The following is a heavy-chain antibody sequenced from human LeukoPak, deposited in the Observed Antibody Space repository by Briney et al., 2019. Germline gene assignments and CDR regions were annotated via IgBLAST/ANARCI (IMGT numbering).Heavy chain of an antibody. V-gene: IGHV4-34*01. Sequence: PSETLSLTCAVYGGSFSGYYWSWIRQPPGKGLEWIGEINHSGSTNYNPSLKSRVTISVDTSKNQFSLRLSSVTAADTAVYYCARSEIIYIVARPRGYFHWFDPWGQGTLVTVSS. D-gene: IGHD6-6*01. J-gene: IGHJ5*02. CDR1: GGSFSGYY. CDR2: INHSGST. CDR3: ARSEIIYIVARPRGYFHWFDP.